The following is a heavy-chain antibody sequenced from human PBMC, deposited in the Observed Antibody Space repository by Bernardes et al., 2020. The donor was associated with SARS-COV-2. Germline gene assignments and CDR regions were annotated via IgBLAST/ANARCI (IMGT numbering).Heavy chain of an antibody. Sequence: GVLRLSCAASGFTFSSYWMSWVRQAPGKGLEWVANIKEDGSEKYYVDSVKGRFTISRDNAKNSLYLQMSSLRAEDTAMYYCARGAGDTMIVVIIQNWYFDLWGRGTLVTVSS. J-gene: IGHJ2*01. V-gene: IGHV3-7*03. CDR3: ARGAGDTMIVVIIQNWYFDL. CDR1: GFTFSSYW. CDR2: IKEDGSEK. D-gene: IGHD3-22*01.